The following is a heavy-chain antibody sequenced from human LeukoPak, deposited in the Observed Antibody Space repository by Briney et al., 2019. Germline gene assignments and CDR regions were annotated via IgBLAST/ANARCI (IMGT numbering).Heavy chain of an antibody. D-gene: IGHD3-22*01. CDR1: GFTFSSYA. CDR3: AKYTEGDSSGYYYDY. J-gene: IGHJ4*02. Sequence: PGGSLRLSCAASGFTFSSYAMSWVRQAPGKGLEWVSAISGSGGSTYYADSVKGRFTISRDNSKNTLYLQMNSLRAEDTAVYYCAKYTEGDSSGYYYDYWGQGTLVTVSS. CDR2: ISGSGGST. V-gene: IGHV3-23*01.